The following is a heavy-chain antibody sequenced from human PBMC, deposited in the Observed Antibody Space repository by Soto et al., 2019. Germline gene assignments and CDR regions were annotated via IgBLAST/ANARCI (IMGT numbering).Heavy chain of an antibody. CDR2: LIPVFGSP. CDR1: GGTFSKDA. Sequence: QVQLVQSGAEVKKPGSSVTVSCKTSGGTFSKDAINWVRQAPGQGLEWMGLLIPVFGSPIYAQKFQGRIRITAYESTSTGFMDLSSLRSEDTAVYYCTRVLGYTFEPGKTRYYAMDVWGQGTTVSVSS. J-gene: IGHJ6*02. D-gene: IGHD5-18*01. V-gene: IGHV1-69*01. CDR3: TRVLGYTFEPGKTRYYAMDV.